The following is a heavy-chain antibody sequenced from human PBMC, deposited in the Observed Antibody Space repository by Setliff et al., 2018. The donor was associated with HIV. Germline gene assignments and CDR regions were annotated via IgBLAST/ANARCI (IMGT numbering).Heavy chain of an antibody. CDR3: TRRDVTTGMDS. CDR2: IFYTGST. Sequence: SETLSLTCNVSGDSIISTNYYWDWIRQPPGKSLEWVGSIFYTGSTNYRPSLESRVIVSLDTSKNQFSLKLSSVTAADTAVYYCTRRDVTTGMDSWGPGILVTVSS. J-gene: IGHJ4*02. CDR1: GDSIISTNYY. V-gene: IGHV4-39*01. D-gene: IGHD4-17*01.